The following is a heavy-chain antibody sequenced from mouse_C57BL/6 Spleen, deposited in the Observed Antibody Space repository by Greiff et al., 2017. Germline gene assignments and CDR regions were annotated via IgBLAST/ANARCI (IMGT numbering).Heavy chain of an antibody. D-gene: IGHD2-4*01. CDR3: ASTEDYGGWYFDV. V-gene: IGHV1-26*01. J-gene: IGHJ1*03. CDR1: GYTFTDYY. Sequence: EVQLQQSGPELVKPGASVKISCKASGYTFTDYYMNWVKQSHGKSLEWIGDINPNNGGTSYNQKFKGKATLTVDKSSSTAYMELRSLTSEDSAVYYCASTEDYGGWYFDVWGTGTTVTVSS. CDR2: INPNNGGT.